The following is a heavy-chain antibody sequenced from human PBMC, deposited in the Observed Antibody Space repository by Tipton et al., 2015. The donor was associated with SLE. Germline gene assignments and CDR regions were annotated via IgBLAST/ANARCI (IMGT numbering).Heavy chain of an antibody. J-gene: IGHJ4*02. D-gene: IGHD6-13*01. V-gene: IGHV3-30*02. CDR2: IRYDGSNK. Sequence: GSLRLSCAASGFTFSSYGMHWVRQAPGKGLEWVAFIRYDGSNKYYADSVKGRSTISRDNSKNTLYLQMNSLRAEDTAVYYCAKDKQLGPGGIDYWGQGTLVTVSS. CDR3: AKDKQLGPGGIDY. CDR1: GFTFSSYG.